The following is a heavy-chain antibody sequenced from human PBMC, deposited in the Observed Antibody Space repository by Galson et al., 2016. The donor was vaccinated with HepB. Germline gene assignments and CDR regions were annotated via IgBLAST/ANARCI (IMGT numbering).Heavy chain of an antibody. CDR1: GFIFSSYG. D-gene: IGHD5-24*01. Sequence: SLRLSCAASGFIFSSYGMHWVRQAPGKGLEWVAVIWFDGSNKYYADSVKGRFSISRDNSKNTLFLNMNNLRAEDTAIYSCAKDDGPYHGMDVWGQGTTVTVSS. CDR3: AKDDGPYHGMDV. CDR2: IWFDGSNK. J-gene: IGHJ6*02. V-gene: IGHV3-33*06.